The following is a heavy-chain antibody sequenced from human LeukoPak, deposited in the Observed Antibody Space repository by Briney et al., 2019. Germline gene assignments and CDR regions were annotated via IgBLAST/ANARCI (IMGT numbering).Heavy chain of an antibody. CDR2: IYSAGNT. D-gene: IGHD6-19*01. Sequence: EGSLRLSCVASGLTVSSNYMSWVRQAPGKGLEWVSVIYSAGNTYYADSVKGRFTISRHNSENTLYLQMNGLRVEDTAVYYCARGGTPGYSSGRIDYWGQGTLVTVSS. CDR3: ARGGTPGYSSGRIDY. V-gene: IGHV3-53*04. J-gene: IGHJ4*02. CDR1: GLTVSSNY.